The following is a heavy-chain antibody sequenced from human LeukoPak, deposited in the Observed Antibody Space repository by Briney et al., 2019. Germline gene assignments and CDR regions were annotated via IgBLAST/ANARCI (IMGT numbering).Heavy chain of an antibody. CDR1: GYRFPGYW. D-gene: IGHD1-7*01. CDR2: IYPADSDT. V-gene: IGHV5-51*01. J-gene: IGHJ4*02. CDR3: ARRVTGTTNFDY. Sequence: GESLKISCEASGYRFPGYWSGWVRQMPGKGLEWTGIIYPADSDTSYSPAFRGQVTISADRSINTAYLQWSSLKASDTAMYFCARRVTGTTNFDYWGQGTLVTVSS.